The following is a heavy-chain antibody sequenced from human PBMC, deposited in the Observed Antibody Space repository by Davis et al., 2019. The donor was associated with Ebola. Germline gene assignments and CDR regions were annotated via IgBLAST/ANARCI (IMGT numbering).Heavy chain of an antibody. J-gene: IGHJ4*02. CDR3: ATMGTGTVPGGDY. CDR1: GFTFSSYS. CDR2: ISSSSSYI. V-gene: IGHV3-21*01. Sequence: GGSLRLSCAASGFTFSSYSMNWVRQAPGKGLEWVSSISSSSSYIYYADSVKGRFTISRDNAKNSLYLQMNSLRAEDTAVFFCATMGTGTVPGGDYWGQGTLVTVSS. D-gene: IGHD1-1*01.